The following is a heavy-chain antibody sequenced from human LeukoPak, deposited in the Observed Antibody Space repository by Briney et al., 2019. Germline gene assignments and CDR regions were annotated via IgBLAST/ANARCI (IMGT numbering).Heavy chain of an antibody. J-gene: IGHJ2*01. D-gene: IGHD3-22*01. V-gene: IGHV4-59*01. CDR2: IYYSGST. Sequence: SETLSLTCTVSGGSIRSYFWSWIRQPPGKGLERIGYIYYSGSTNYNPSLKSRVTISVDTSKNQFSLKLSSVTAADTAVYYCARGSDHYDSSGYRYFDLWGRGTLATVSS. CDR3: ARGSDHYDSSGYRYFDL. CDR1: GGSIRSYF.